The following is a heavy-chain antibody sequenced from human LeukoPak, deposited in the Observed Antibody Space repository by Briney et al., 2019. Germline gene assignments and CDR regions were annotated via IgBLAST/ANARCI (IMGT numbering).Heavy chain of an antibody. CDR1: GYTFTGYY. CDR2: INPNSGGT. V-gene: IGHV1-2*02. D-gene: IGHD4-11*01. CDR3: ARIPESASTVTAYYFDY. J-gene: IGHJ4*02. Sequence: ASVKVSCKASGYTFTGYYMHWVRQAPGQGLEWMGWINPNSGGTNYAQKFQGRVTMTRDTSISTAYMELSSLRSEDTAVYYCARIPESASTVTAYYFDYWGQGTLVTVSS.